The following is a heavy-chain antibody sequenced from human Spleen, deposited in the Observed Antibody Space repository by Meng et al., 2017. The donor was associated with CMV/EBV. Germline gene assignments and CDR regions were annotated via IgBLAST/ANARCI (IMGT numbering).Heavy chain of an antibody. CDR3: ARGDFGVFQDI. CDR1: GFTFSSYA. CDR2: VYSDST. V-gene: IGHV3-23*03. J-gene: IGHJ3*02. Sequence: GGSLRLSCAASGFTFSSYAMSWVRQAPGKGLEWVSLVYSDSTYHADSVKGRLTISRDNSKNTLYLQMNSLRAEDTAVYYCARGDFGVFQDIWGQGTMVTVSS. D-gene: IGHD3-3*01.